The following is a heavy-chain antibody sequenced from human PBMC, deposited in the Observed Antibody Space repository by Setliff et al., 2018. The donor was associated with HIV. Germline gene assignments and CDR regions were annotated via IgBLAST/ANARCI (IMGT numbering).Heavy chain of an antibody. J-gene: IGHJ4*02. CDR2: IYTSGGT. CDR3: ARGRRSSGWYVYH. D-gene: IGHD6-19*01. Sequence: PSETLSLTCTVSGGSISSGSYYWSWIQQPAGKGLEWIGHIYTSGGTNYNPSLKSRVTISVDTSTNQFSLKLSSVTAADTAVYYCARGRRSSGWYVYHWGQGTLVTVSS. V-gene: IGHV4-61*09. CDR1: GGSISSGSYY.